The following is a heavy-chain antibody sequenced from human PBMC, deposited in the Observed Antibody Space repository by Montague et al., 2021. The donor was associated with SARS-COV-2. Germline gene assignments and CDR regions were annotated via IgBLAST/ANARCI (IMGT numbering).Heavy chain of an antibody. CDR1: GFTFNNYG. CDR2: ISYDGSIR. D-gene: IGHD1-14*01. Sequence: SLRLSCAASGFTFNNYGFHWVRQAPGKGLQWVALISYDGSIRHYADSVKGRFTIYRDQSKNTLYLQMDSLRPEDTAVYLCARSGGILHFRASLAQLSDWGQGVLVTVSS. J-gene: IGHJ4*02. CDR3: ARSGGILHFRASLAQLSD. V-gene: IGHV3-30*04.